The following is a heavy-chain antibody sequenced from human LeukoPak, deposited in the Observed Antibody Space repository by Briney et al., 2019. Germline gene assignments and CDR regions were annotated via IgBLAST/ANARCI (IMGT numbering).Heavy chain of an antibody. CDR3: AKSRPRIGSSGCFDY. Sequence: GGSLRLSCAASGFTFSSYAMSWVRQAPGKGLEWVSAISGSGGSTYYADSVKGRFTTSRDNSKNTLYLQMNSLRAEDTAVYYCAKSRPRIGSSGCFDYWGQGTLVTVSS. CDR2: ISGSGGST. D-gene: IGHD6-19*01. J-gene: IGHJ4*02. V-gene: IGHV3-23*01. CDR1: GFTFSSYA.